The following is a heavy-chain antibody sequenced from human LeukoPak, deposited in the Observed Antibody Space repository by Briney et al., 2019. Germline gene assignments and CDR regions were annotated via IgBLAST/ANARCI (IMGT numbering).Heavy chain of an antibody. V-gene: IGHV3-30*02. Sequence: AGGSLRLSCAAYGFTFSSYGMHWVRQAPGKGLEWVAFMRYDGSNKYYADSVKGRFTISRDNSKNTLYLQMNSLRAEDTAVYYCAKDLVGYQLSMNWFDPWGQGTLVTVSS. D-gene: IGHD2-2*01. CDR1: GFTFSSYG. J-gene: IGHJ5*02. CDR3: AKDLVGYQLSMNWFDP. CDR2: MRYDGSNK.